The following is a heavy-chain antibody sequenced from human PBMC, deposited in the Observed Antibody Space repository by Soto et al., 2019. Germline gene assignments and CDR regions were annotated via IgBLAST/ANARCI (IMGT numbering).Heavy chain of an antibody. CDR3: ARDRSVADRDPINQFDY. Sequence: ASVKVSCKASGGTFSSYAISWVRQAPGQGLEWMGGIIPIFGTANYAQKFQGRVTITADESTSTAYMELSSLRSEDTAMYYCARDRSVADRDPINQFDYWGQGTLVTVSS. CDR1: GGTFSSYA. CDR2: IIPIFGTA. V-gene: IGHV1-69*13. J-gene: IGHJ4*02. D-gene: IGHD6-19*01.